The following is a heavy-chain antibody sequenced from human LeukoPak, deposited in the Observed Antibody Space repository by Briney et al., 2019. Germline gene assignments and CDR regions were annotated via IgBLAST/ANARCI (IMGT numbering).Heavy chain of an antibody. CDR3: ARDPPLLDAFDI. CDR1: GFTFSSYS. V-gene: IGHV3-21*01. Sequence: GGSLRLSCAASGFTFSSYSMNWVRQAPGKGLAWVSSISSSSYIYYADSVKGRFTISRDNAKNSLYLQMNSLRAEDTAVYYCARDPPLLDAFDIWGQGTMVTVSS. J-gene: IGHJ3*02. CDR2: ISSSSYI.